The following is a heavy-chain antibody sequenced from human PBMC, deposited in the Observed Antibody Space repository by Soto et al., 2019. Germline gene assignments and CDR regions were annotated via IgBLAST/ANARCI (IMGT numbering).Heavy chain of an antibody. D-gene: IGHD3-3*01. CDR2: ISYDGSNK. Sequence: QVQLVESGGGVVQPGRSLRLSCAASGFTFSSYGMHWVRQAPGKGLEWVAVISYDGSNKYYADSVKGRFTISRDNSKNTLYLQMNSLRAEDTXXXXXAKASGRYDFWSGYFAYWGQGTL. V-gene: IGHV3-30*03. CDR1: GFTFSSYG. J-gene: IGHJ4*02. CDR3: AKASGRYDFWSGYFAY.